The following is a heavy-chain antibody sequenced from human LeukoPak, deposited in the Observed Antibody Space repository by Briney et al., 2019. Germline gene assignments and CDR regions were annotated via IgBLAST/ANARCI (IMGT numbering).Heavy chain of an antibody. CDR1: GFTFSSYA. CDR2: ISGSGGST. D-gene: IGHD5-12*01. Sequence: PGGSLRLSCAASGFTFSSYAMSWVRQAPGKGLEWVSAISGSGGSTYYADSVKGRFTISRDNSKNTLYLQMNSLRAEDTAVYYCARHGAGRWLQFWSVIPGMDVWGQGTTVTVSS. J-gene: IGHJ6*02. V-gene: IGHV3-23*01. CDR3: ARHGAGRWLQFWSVIPGMDV.